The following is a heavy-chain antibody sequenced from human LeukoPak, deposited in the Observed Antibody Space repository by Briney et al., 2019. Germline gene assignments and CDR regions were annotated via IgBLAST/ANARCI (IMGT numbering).Heavy chain of an antibody. CDR1: GFAFSSYE. CDR3: ARDLGDIRSYYYMDV. Sequence: GGSLRLSCAASGFAFSSYEMNWVRQAPGKGLEWVSYISSSGSAIYYADSVKGRFTISRDNAKNSLYLQMNSLRAEDTAVYYCARDLGDIRSYYYMDVWGKGTTVTISS. V-gene: IGHV3-48*03. J-gene: IGHJ6*03. CDR2: ISSSGSAI. D-gene: IGHD3-16*02.